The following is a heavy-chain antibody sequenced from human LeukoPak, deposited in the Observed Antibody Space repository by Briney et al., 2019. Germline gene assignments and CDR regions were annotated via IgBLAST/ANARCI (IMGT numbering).Heavy chain of an antibody. CDR2: TYYRSKWYN. CDR3: ARGYSSGWYRGLDYFDY. J-gene: IGHJ4*02. Sequence: SQTLSLTCAISGDSVSSNSAAWNWIRQSPSRGLEWLGRTYYRSKWYNDYAVSVKSRITINPDTSKNQFSLQLNSVTPEDTAVYYCARGYSSGWYRGLDYFDYWAREPWSPSPQ. V-gene: IGHV6-1*01. D-gene: IGHD6-19*01. CDR1: GDSVSSNSAA.